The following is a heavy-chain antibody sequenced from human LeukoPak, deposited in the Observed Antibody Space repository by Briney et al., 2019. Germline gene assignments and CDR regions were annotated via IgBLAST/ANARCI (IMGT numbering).Heavy chain of an antibody. Sequence: PGGSLRLSCAASGFTFSSYAMSWVRQAPGKGLEWVSAISSSGGSTYYADSVKGRFTISRDNSKNTLYLQMDSLRAEDTAVYYCAKDFYYGSGTYYITGNLDYWGQGTLVTVSS. V-gene: IGHV3-23*01. CDR2: ISSSGGST. D-gene: IGHD3-10*01. CDR3: AKDFYYGSGTYYITGNLDY. J-gene: IGHJ4*02. CDR1: GFTFSSYA.